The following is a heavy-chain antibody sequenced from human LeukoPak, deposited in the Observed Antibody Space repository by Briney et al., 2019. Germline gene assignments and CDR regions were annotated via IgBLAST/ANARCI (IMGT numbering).Heavy chain of an antibody. Sequence: ASVKVSFKASGYTFTSYGISWVRQAPGQGLEWMGWISAYNGNTNYAQKLQGRVTMTTDTSTSTAYMELKSLRSDDTAVYYCARDQGDYYDSSGSSYWGQGTLVTVSS. V-gene: IGHV1-18*01. J-gene: IGHJ4*02. CDR3: ARDQGDYYDSSGSSY. CDR2: ISAYNGNT. D-gene: IGHD3-22*01. CDR1: GYTFTSYG.